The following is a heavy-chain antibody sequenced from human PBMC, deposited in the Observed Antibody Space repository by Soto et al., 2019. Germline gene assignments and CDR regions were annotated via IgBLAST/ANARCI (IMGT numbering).Heavy chain of an antibody. CDR1: GFTFSSYW. Sequence: GGSLRLSCAASGFTFSSYWMHWVRQAPGKGQVWVSRINSDRRSTSYADSVKGRFTISRDNAKNTLYLQMNSLRAEDTAVYYCASDSRRAGYQLLYYSSWFDPWGQGTLVTVSS. D-gene: IGHD2-2*02. V-gene: IGHV3-74*01. CDR3: ASDSRRAGYQLLYYSSWFDP. CDR2: INSDRRST. J-gene: IGHJ5*02.